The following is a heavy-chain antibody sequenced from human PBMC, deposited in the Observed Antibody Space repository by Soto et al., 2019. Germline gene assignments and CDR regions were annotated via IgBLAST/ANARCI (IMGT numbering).Heavy chain of an antibody. CDR3: ARDPTLITMVRGVIITKRIPADNDAFDI. CDR1: GFTFSSYA. V-gene: IGHV3-30-3*01. D-gene: IGHD3-10*01. J-gene: IGHJ3*02. CDR2: ISYDGSNK. Sequence: PGGSLRLSCAASGFTFSSYAMHWVRQAPGKGLEWVAVISYDGSNKYYADSVKGRFTISRDNSKNTLYLQMNSLRAEDTAVYYCARDPTLITMVRGVIITKRIPADNDAFDIWGQGTMVTVSS.